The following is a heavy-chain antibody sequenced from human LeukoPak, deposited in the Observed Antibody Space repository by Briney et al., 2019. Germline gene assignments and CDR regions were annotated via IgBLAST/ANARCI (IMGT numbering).Heavy chain of an antibody. D-gene: IGHD1-1*01. CDR1: GGSISSYY. Sequence: SETLSLTCTVSGGSISSYYWSWIRQPAGKGLEWIGRIYSSGSTKYNPSLKSRVTMSVDTSKNQFSLKLSSVTAADTAVYYCARSRYNWNDEFSDAFDIWGQGTTVTVSS. V-gene: IGHV4-4*07. CDR2: IYSSGST. CDR3: ARSRYNWNDEFSDAFDI. J-gene: IGHJ3*02.